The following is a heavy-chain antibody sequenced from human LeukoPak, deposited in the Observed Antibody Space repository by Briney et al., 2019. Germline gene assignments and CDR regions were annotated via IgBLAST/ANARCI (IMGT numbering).Heavy chain of an antibody. CDR2: IYYSGST. CDR1: GGSISSSSYY. V-gene: IGHV4-39*07. D-gene: IGHD2-2*01. J-gene: IGHJ5*02. Sequence: PSETLSLTCTVSGGSISSSSYYWGWIRQPPGKGLEWIGSIYYSGSTYYNPSPKSRVTISVDTSENQFSLKLSSVTAADTAVYYCARDRRGRVPAAMYWFDPWGQGTLVTVSS. CDR3: ARDRRGRVPAAMYWFDP.